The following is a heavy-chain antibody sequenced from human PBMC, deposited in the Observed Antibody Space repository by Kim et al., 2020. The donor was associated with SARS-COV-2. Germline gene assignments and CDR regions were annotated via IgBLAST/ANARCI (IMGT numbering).Heavy chain of an antibody. CDR3: ARKVVSGWYNFDM. V-gene: IGHV4-4*08. D-gene: IGHD6-13*01. J-gene: IGHJ3*02. Sequence: NPALQSRVTISVDTSKKQFSLKLSSVTAADTAVYYCARKVVSGWYNFDMWGQGRMDTVSS.